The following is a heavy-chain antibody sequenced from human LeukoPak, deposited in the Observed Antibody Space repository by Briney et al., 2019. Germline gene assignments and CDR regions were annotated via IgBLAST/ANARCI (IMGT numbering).Heavy chain of an antibody. V-gene: IGHV4-30-4*08. J-gene: IGHJ4*02. CDR1: GGSISSGDYY. CDR3: ARWNAYYYFDY. Sequence: SETLSLTCTVSGGSISSGDYYWSWIRQPPGKGLEWIGYIYYSGSTYYNPSLKSRLTISVDTSKNQFSLKLSSVTAADTAVYYCARWNAYYYFDYWGQGTLLTVSS. D-gene: IGHD3-16*01. CDR2: IYYSGST.